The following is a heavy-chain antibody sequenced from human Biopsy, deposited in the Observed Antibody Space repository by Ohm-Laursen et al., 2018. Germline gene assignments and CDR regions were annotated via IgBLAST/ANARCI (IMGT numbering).Heavy chain of an antibody. D-gene: IGHD1-26*01. CDR1: GGPIDSYY. V-gene: IGHV4-59*01. Sequence: GTLSLTCTVSGGPIDSYYWSWIRQPPGKGLEWIGDVYYSGSTNRNPSLKSRVTILVDTSKNQFSLKLNSVTAADTAVYYCARVEAGTYDALDIWGQGTLVAVSA. CDR2: VYYSGST. J-gene: IGHJ3*02. CDR3: ARVEAGTYDALDI.